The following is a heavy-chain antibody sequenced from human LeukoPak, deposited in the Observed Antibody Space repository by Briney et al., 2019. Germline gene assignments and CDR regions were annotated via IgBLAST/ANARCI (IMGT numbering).Heavy chain of an antibody. CDR2: INHSGST. D-gene: IGHD4-23*01. V-gene: IGHV4-34*01. J-gene: IGHJ1*01. CDR1: GGSFSGYY. CDR3: ASYRGAFFQR. Sequence: SETLSLTCAVYGGSFSGYYWSWIRQPPGKGLEWIGEINHSGSTNYNPSLKSRVTISVDTSKNQFSLKLSSVTAADTAVYYCASYRGAFFQRWGQGTLVTVSS.